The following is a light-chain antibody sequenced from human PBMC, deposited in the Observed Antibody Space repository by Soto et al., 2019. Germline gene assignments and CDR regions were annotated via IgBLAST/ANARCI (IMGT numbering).Light chain of an antibody. CDR1: QSITNR. J-gene: IGKJ1*01. CDR2: GAS. V-gene: IGKV1-6*01. CDR3: LQDINYPWT. Sequence: IQMTQSPSTLSANVGDRVTITCRASQSITNRLAWYQQKPGKPPKVLIYGASNLQSGVPPRFSGSGSGTDFTLAISSLQPEDSATYYCLQDINYPWTFGQGTKVDIK.